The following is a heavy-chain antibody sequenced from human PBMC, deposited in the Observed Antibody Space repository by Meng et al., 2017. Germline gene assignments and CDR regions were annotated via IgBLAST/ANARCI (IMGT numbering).Heavy chain of an antibody. V-gene: IGHV4-38-2*02. Sequence: SETLSLTCTVSGYSISSGYYWGWIRQPPGKGLEWIGSIYHSGSTYYNPSLKSRVTISVDTSKNQFSLKLSSVTAADTAVYYCARKVHYYYDSSGYYLEYNWFDPWGQGTLVTVSS. D-gene: IGHD3-22*01. CDR1: GYSISSGYY. CDR2: IYHSGST. J-gene: IGHJ5*02. CDR3: ARKVHYYYDSSGYYLEYNWFDP.